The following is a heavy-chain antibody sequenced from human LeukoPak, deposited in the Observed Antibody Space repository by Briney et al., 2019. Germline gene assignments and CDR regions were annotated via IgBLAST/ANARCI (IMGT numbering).Heavy chain of an antibody. J-gene: IGHJ4*02. CDR3: AKGYSSGWYYFDY. Sequence: GGSLRLSCAASRFTFSSYAMSWVRQAPGKGLEWVSGISGSGGSTYYADSVKGRFTISRDNSKNTLYLQMNSLRAEDTAVYYCAKGYSSGWYYFDYWGQGTLVTVSS. CDR1: RFTFSSYA. D-gene: IGHD6-19*01. V-gene: IGHV3-23*01. CDR2: ISGSGGST.